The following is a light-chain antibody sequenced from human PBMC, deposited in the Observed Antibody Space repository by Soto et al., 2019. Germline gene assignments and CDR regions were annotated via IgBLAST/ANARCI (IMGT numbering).Light chain of an antibody. CDR2: SNN. CDR1: RSNIGTYT. J-gene: IGLJ1*01. CDR3: AAWDDSLNGYV. V-gene: IGLV1-44*01. Sequence: QSVLTQPPSASGTPGQRVTISCSGSRSNIGTYTVNWYQRLPGTAPKLLIYSNNQRPPGVPDRFSASKSGTSASLAISELQSEDEADYYCAAWDDSLNGYVFGTGTKLTVL.